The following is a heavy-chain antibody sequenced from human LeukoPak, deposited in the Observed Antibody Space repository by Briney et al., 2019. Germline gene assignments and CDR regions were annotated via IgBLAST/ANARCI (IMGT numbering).Heavy chain of an antibody. CDR1: GFTFSSYG. CDR3: AKSGGYNYLPHGDLDY. CDR2: IWYDGSNK. J-gene: IGHJ4*02. V-gene: IGHV3-33*06. D-gene: IGHD5-24*01. Sequence: QPGGSLRLSCAASGFTFSSYGMHWVRQAPGKGLEWVAVIWYDGSNKYYADSVKGRFTISRDNSKNTLYLQMNSLRAEDTAVYYCAKSGGYNYLPHGDLDYWGQGTLVTVSS.